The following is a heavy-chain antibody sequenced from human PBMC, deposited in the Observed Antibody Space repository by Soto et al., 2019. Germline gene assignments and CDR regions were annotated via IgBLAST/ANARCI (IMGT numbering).Heavy chain of an antibody. D-gene: IGHD5-18*01. V-gene: IGHV3-33*01. CDR3: ASTERWIQLVNWFDP. J-gene: IGHJ5*02. CDR2: IWYDGSNK. Sequence: GGSLRLSCAASGFTFSSYGMHWVRQAPGKGLEWVAVIWYDGSNKYYADSVKGRFTISRDNSKNTLYLQMNSLRAEDTAVYYCASTERWIQLVNWFDPWGQGTPVTVSS. CDR1: GFTFSSYG.